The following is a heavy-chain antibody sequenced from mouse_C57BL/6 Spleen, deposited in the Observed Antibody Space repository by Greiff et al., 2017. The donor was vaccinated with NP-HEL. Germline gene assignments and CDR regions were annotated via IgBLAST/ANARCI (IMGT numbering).Heavy chain of an antibody. V-gene: IGHV1-50*01. Sequence: VQLQQPGAELVKPGASVKLSCKASGYTFTSYWMQWVNQRPGQGLEWIGEIDPSDSYTNYNQKFKGKATLTVDTSSSTAYMQLSSLTSEDSAVYYCARSTGTRYFDVWGTGTTVTVSS. CDR1: GYTFTSYW. D-gene: IGHD4-1*01. J-gene: IGHJ1*03. CDR2: IDPSDSYT. CDR3: ARSTGTRYFDV.